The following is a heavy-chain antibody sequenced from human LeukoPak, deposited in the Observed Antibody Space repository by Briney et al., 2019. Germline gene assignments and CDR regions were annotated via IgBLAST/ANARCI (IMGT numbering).Heavy chain of an antibody. Sequence: SETLSLTCTVSGDSISNYYWSWVRQPPGKGLEWIGYIYYSGSTNYNPSLKSRVTISVDTSKNQFSLKLSSVTAADTAVYYCARWHSSSWHYDAFDIWGQGTMVTVSS. D-gene: IGHD6-13*01. CDR1: GDSISNYY. V-gene: IGHV4-59*01. CDR3: ARWHSSSWHYDAFDI. CDR2: IYYSGST. J-gene: IGHJ3*02.